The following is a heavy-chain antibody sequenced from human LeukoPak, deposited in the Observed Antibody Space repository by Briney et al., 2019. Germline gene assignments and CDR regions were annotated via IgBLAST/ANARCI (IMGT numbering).Heavy chain of an antibody. V-gene: IGHV4-59*01. CDR2: IYYSGST. Sequence: SETLSLTCTVSGGSISSYYWSWIRQPPGKGLEWIGDIYYSGSTDYNPSLKSRVTISVETSKNQFSLKLSSVTAADTAVYYCARVVYSGYDFRGAMDVWGKGTTVTVSS. J-gene: IGHJ6*03. CDR3: ARVVYSGYDFRGAMDV. CDR1: GGSISSYY. D-gene: IGHD5-12*01.